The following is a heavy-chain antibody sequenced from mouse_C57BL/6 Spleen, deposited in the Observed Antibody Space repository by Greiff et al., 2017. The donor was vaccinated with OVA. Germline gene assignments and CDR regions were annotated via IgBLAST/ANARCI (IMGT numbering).Heavy chain of an antibody. CDR1: GYTFTDYE. Sequence: QVQLQQSGAELVRPGASVTLSCTASGYTFTDYEMHWVKQTPVHGLEWIGAIDPETGGTAYNQKFKGKAILTADKSSSTAYMELRSLTSEDSAVYYCTPYVVNYVDYWGQGTPLTVSS. D-gene: IGHD2-13*01. CDR3: TPYVVNYVDY. V-gene: IGHV1-15*01. J-gene: IGHJ2*01. CDR2: IDPETGGT.